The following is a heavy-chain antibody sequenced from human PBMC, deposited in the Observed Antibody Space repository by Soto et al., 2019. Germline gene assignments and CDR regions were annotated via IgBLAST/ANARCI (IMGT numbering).Heavy chain of an antibody. CDR3: ARGGAYIYGPQYD. V-gene: IGHV3-74*01. J-gene: IGHJ4*02. Sequence: EVQLVESGGGLVQPGGSLRLSCAISGFSFSGYWIHWVRQAPGKGLVWVSHINGDGSSTNYADSVKGRFTISRDYAKNTLYLQMNSLRVEDTAVYYCARGGAYIYGPQYDWGQGTLVTVSS. CDR2: INGDGSST. D-gene: IGHD5-18*01. CDR1: GFSFSGYW.